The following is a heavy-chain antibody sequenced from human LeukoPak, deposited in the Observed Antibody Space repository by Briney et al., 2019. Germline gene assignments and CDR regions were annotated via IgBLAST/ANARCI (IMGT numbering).Heavy chain of an antibody. CDR2: IIAIFGTA. D-gene: IGHD3-22*01. V-gene: IGHV1-69*13. CDR3: ARYGVSSGYYYVEGYFDY. Sequence: SVKVSCKASGGTFSSYAISWVRQAPGQGLEWMGGIIAIFGTANYAQKFQGRVTITADESTSTAYMELSSLRSEDTAVYYCARYGVSSGYYYVEGYFDYWGQGTLVTVSS. J-gene: IGHJ4*02. CDR1: GGTFSSYA.